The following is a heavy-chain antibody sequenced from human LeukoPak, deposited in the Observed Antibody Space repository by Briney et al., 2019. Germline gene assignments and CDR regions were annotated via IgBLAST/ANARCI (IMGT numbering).Heavy chain of an antibody. CDR1: GFTFDSYA. CDR2: IDSNGGST. J-gene: IGHJ4*02. Sequence: GGSLRLSCSASGFTFDSYAMHWVRQAPGKGLEYGSAIDSNGGSTYYADSVKGRFTISRDNSKNTLFLQMSSLRPEDTAVYYCVKLIASAGPIGFDYWGEGTLVTVSS. D-gene: IGHD6-13*01. V-gene: IGHV3-64D*06. CDR3: VKLIASAGPIGFDY.